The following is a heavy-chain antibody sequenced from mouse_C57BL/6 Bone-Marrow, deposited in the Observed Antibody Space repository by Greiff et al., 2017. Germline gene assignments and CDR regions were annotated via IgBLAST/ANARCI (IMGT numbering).Heavy chain of an antibody. CDR2: IDPSDSET. J-gene: IGHJ3*01. D-gene: IGHD1-1*01. CDR1: GYTFTSYW. CDR3: ARGYYGSTYVWFAY. V-gene: IGHV1-52*01. Sequence: QVKLQQPGAELVRPGSSVKLSCKASGYTFTSYWMHWVKQRPIQGLEWIGNIDPSDSETHYNQKFKDKATLTVDKSSSTAYMQLSSLTSEDSAVYYCARGYYGSTYVWFAYWGQGTLVTVSA.